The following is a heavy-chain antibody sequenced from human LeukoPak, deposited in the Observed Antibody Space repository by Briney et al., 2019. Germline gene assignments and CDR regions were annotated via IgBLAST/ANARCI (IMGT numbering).Heavy chain of an antibody. CDR1: GYTFTSYG. V-gene: IGHV1-18*01. J-gene: IGHJ3*02. Sequence: ASVKVSCKASGYTFTSYGISWVRQAPGQGLEWMGWISAYNGNTNYAQKLQGRVTMTTDTSTSTAYMELRSRRSDDTAVYYCARPYSSSWLDAFDIWGQGTMVTVSS. CDR2: ISAYNGNT. D-gene: IGHD6-13*01. CDR3: ARPYSSSWLDAFDI.